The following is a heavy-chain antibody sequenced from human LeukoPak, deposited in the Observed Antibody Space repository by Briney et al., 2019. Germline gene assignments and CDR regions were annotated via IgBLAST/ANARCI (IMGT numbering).Heavy chain of an antibody. V-gene: IGHV3-15*01. CDR2: IKSKTDGGTT. Sequence: GGSLRLSCAASGFTFSNAWMSWVRQAPGKGLEWGGRIKSKTDGGTTDYAAPVKGRFTISRDDSKNTLYLQMNSLKTEDTAVYYCTTEASSGIPTSFDYWGQGTLVTVSS. CDR3: TTEASSGIPTSFDY. J-gene: IGHJ4*02. CDR1: GFTFSNAW. D-gene: IGHD3-22*01.